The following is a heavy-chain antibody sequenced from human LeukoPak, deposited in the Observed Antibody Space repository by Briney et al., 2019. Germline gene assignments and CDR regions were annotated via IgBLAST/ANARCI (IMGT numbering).Heavy chain of an antibody. CDR1: GFTFSSYS. CDR2: ISSSSSTI. J-gene: IGHJ5*02. D-gene: IGHD3-3*01. CDR3: ARGDFWSGYYMGFDP. Sequence: GGSLRLSCAASGFTFSSYSMNWVRQAPGKGLEWVSYISSSSSTIYYADSVKGRFTISRDNAKNSLYLQMNSLRAEDTAVYYCARGDFWSGYYMGFDPWGQGTLVTVSS. V-gene: IGHV3-48*01.